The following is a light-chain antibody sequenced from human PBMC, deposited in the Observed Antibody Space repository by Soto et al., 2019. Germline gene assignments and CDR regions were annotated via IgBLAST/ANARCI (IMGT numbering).Light chain of an antibody. V-gene: IGKV2-30*01. CDR3: MQGTHLYT. Sequence: DVVMTQSPLSLPVTLGQPASISCRSSQSLVSSDGNTYFSWFQQRPGQSPRRLIYKVSNRDSGVPDRFSGSGSGTDFTLKISWVEAEDVGVYYCMQGTHLYTFGQGTKLEIK. J-gene: IGKJ2*01. CDR2: KVS. CDR1: QSLVSSDGNTY.